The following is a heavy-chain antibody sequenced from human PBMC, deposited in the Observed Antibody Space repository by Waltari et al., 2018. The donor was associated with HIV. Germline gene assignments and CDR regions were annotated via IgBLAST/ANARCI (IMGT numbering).Heavy chain of an antibody. Sequence: QVQLEESGPGLVKPSETLSLTCTVPRGSISSYYWSWIRLPAGKGLEWIGRIYTSGSTNYNPSLKSRVTLSVDTSMNQFSLKLSSVTAADTAVYYCARGLRLGELSLYKYAFDIWGQGTMVTVSS. CDR1: RGSISSYY. CDR3: ARGLRLGELSLYKYAFDI. V-gene: IGHV4-4*07. J-gene: IGHJ3*02. D-gene: IGHD3-16*02. CDR2: IYTSGST.